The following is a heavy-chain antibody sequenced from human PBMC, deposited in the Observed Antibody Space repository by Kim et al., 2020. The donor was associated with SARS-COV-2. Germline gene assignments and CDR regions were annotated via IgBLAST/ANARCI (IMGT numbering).Heavy chain of an antibody. CDR3: ARGVGGYGSVTIFDY. Sequence: SVKVSCKASGGTFSSYAISWVRQAPGQGLEWMGRIIPILGIANYAQKFQGRVTITADKSTSTAYMELSSLRSEDTAVYYCARGVGGYGSVTIFDYWGQGTLVTVSS. J-gene: IGHJ4*02. CDR2: IIPILGIA. D-gene: IGHD3-10*01. CDR1: GGTFSSYA. V-gene: IGHV1-69*04.